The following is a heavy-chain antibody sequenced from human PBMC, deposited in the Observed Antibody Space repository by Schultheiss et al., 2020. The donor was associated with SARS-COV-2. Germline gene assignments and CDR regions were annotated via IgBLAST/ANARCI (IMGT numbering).Heavy chain of an antibody. Sequence: GGSLRLSCAASGFTFSSYSIHWVRQAPGKGLEWVSSISSSSSYIYYADSVKGRFTISRDNAKNSLYLQMNSLRAEDTAVYYCAMSHYYYGMDVWGQGTTVTVSS. V-gene: IGHV3-21*01. CDR2: ISSSSSYI. J-gene: IGHJ6*02. CDR3: AMSHYYYGMDV. CDR1: GFTFSSYS.